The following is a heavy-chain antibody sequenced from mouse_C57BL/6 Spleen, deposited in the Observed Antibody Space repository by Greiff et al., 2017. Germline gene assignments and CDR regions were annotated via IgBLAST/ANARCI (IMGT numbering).Heavy chain of an antibody. Sequence: EVKLVESGGGLVKPGGSLKLSCAASGFTFSNYGMHWVRQAPEKGLEWVAYISSGSSTIYYADTVKGLFTISRDNAKNTLFLQMTSLRSEDTAMYYCASYYYGSSLWYFDVWGTGTTVTVSS. CDR2: ISSGSSTI. CDR3: ASYYYGSSLWYFDV. CDR1: GFTFSNYG. D-gene: IGHD1-1*01. V-gene: IGHV5-17*01. J-gene: IGHJ1*03.